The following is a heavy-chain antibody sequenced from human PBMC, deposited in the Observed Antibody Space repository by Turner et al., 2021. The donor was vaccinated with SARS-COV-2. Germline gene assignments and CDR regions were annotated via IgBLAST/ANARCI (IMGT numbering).Heavy chain of an antibody. V-gene: IGHV3-48*01. CDR2: ISSGSSTI. CDR3: ARAIQYYDFWSGYFGAYGMDV. D-gene: IGHD3-3*01. CDR1: GFTFSSYN. Sequence: EVQLVDSGGGLVQPGGSLRLSCAASGFTFSSYNMNWVRQAPGKGLEWVSYISSGSSTIYYADSVKGRFNISRDNAKNSLYLQMNSLRAEDTAVYYCARAIQYYDFWSGYFGAYGMDVWGQGTTVTVSS. J-gene: IGHJ6*02.